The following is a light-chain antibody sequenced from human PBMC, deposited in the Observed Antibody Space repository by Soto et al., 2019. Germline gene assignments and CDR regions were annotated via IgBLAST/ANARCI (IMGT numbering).Light chain of an antibody. V-gene: IGKV1-5*01. J-gene: IGKJ1*01. Sequence: IKMTQAPSTLSVSVGDRVTITCRASQSISSGLAWYQQKPGKAPKLLIYDASSLESGVPSRFSGSGSGTEFTLTISSLQPDDFATYYCQQYNSYSPTFGQGTKVDIK. CDR1: QSISSG. CDR2: DAS. CDR3: QQYNSYSPT.